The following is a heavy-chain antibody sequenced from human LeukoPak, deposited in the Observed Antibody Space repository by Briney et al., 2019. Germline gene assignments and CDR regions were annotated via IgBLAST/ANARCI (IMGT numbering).Heavy chain of an antibody. CDR3: ARFFQALDV. D-gene: IGHD3-3*01. V-gene: IGHV4-59*01. CDR1: GGCISGYY. J-gene: IGHJ3*01. Sequence: SETLSLTCNVSGGCISGYYWSWIRQPPGKGLEWLGYIHYRGVTSYNPSLKGRVTLSMDSSKSQFSLKLNSVTAADTALYYCARFFQALDVWGQGARVTVSS. CDR2: IHYRGVT.